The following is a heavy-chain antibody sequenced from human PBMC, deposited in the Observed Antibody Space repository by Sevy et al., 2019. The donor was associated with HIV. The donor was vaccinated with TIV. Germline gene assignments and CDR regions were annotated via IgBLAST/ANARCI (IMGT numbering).Heavy chain of an antibody. V-gene: IGHV3-30*04. CDR1: GFTFSTYG. J-gene: IGHJ6*02. CDR2: ILYDGSNK. D-gene: IGHD6-6*01. CDR3: ARGLAALPGYYYGMDV. Sequence: GRSLRLSCTASGFTFSTYGLHWVRQAPGKGLEWVAVILYDGSNKYYGDSVKGRFTISRDNSKNPLYLQMNSLRGEDTAVYYCARGLAALPGYYYGMDVWGQGTTVTVSS.